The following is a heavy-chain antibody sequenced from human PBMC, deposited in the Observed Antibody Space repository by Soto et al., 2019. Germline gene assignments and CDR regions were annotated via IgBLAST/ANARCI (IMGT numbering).Heavy chain of an antibody. CDR2: IKQDGSEN. V-gene: IGHV3-7*01. CDR1: GFTFSPYW. J-gene: IGHJ3*02. Sequence: EVQLVESGGHLVQPGGSLRLSCAASGFTFSPYWMTWVRQAPGKGLEWVANIKQDGSENNYVDSVTGRFTISRDNAKNSLYLQMNSLRTEDTAVYYCARGEMDIWGQGTMVTVSS. CDR3: ARGEMDI. D-gene: IGHD1-26*01.